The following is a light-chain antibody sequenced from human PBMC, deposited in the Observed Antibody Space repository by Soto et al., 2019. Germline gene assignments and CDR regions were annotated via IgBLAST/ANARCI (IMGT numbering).Light chain of an antibody. Sequence: QSVLTQPASVSGSPGQSITISCTGTSSDVGGYKYVSWYQQHPGKAPKVMIYEVSNRPSGVSNRFSGSKSGNTASLTISGLQAEDEADYYCSSYTSSSTVVFGGGTKLTVL. V-gene: IGLV2-14*01. CDR2: EVS. CDR3: SSYTSSSTVV. CDR1: SSDVGGYKY. J-gene: IGLJ2*01.